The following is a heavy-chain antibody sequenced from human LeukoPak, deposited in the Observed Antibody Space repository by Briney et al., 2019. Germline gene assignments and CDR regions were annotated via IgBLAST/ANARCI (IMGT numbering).Heavy chain of an antibody. D-gene: IGHD3-16*01. V-gene: IGHV1-18*01. CDR1: GYTFTSYG. CDR3: ARDAPYYHSMITFGGV. CDR2: ISAYNGNT. Sequence: ASVKVSCKASGYTFTSYGISWVRQAPGQGLEWMGWISAYNGNTNYAQKLQGRVTMTTDTSTSTAYMELRSLRSDDTAVYYCARDAPYYHSMITFGGVWGQGTLATVSS. J-gene: IGHJ4*02.